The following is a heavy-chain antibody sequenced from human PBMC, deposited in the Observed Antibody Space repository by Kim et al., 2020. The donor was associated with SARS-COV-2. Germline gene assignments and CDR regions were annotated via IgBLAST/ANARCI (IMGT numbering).Heavy chain of an antibody. CDR1: GGSFSGYY. Sequence: SETLSLTCAVYGGSFSGYYWSWIRQPPGKGLEWIGEINHSGSTNYNPSLKSRVTISVDTSKNQFSLKLSSVTAADTAVYYCARRDSSGWHPFDYWGQGTLVTVSS. CDR3: ARRDSSGWHPFDY. J-gene: IGHJ4*02. V-gene: IGHV4-34*01. CDR2: INHSGST. D-gene: IGHD6-19*01.